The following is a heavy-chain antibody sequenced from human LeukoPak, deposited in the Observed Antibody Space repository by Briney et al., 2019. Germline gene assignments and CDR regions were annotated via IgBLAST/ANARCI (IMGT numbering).Heavy chain of an antibody. D-gene: IGHD3-16*01. Sequence: GGSLRLSCAASGFTFSSYSMNWVRQAPGKGLEWVSSISSSSSYIYYADSVKGRFTISRDNAKNSLYLQMNSLRAEDTAVYYCARDLSALGGRSYYFDYWGQGTLVTVSS. CDR2: ISSSSSYI. V-gene: IGHV3-21*01. CDR1: GFTFSSYS. J-gene: IGHJ4*02. CDR3: ARDLSALGGRSYYFDY.